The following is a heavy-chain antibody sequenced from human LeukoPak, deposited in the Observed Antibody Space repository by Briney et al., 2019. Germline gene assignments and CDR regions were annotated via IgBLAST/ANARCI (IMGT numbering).Heavy chain of an antibody. CDR3: ARHIIYSKKPSFDH. V-gene: IGHV4-59*01. D-gene: IGHD4-11*01. CDR2: IDYSGST. CDR1: TGSINSYY. Sequence: PSETLSLTCTVSTGSINSYYWSWIRQPPGKGLEWIGYIDYSGSTNYNPSLKSRVTISVDTSKNQFPLQLGSVTAADTAVYYCARHIIYSKKPSFDHWGQGTLDTVSS. J-gene: IGHJ4*02.